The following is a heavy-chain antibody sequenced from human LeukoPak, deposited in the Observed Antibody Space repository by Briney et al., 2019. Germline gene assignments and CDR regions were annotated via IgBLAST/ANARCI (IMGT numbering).Heavy chain of an antibody. Sequence: SETLSPTCTVSGGSISSYYWSWIRQPPGKGLEWIGYIYYSGSTNYNPSLRSRVTISVDTSKNQFSLKLSSVTAADTAVYYCAREGGRIAAASYWGQGTLVTVSS. J-gene: IGHJ4*02. D-gene: IGHD6-13*01. CDR3: AREGGRIAAASY. CDR2: IYYSGST. V-gene: IGHV4-59*01. CDR1: GGSISSYY.